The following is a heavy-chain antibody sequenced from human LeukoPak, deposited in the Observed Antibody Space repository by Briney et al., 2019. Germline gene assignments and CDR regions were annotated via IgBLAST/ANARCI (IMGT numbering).Heavy chain of an antibody. J-gene: IGHJ3*02. CDR1: GGSISSSSYY. CDR2: IYTSGST. Sequence: SETLSLTCTVSGGSISSSSYYWGWIRQPAGKGLEWIGRIYTSGSTNYNPSLKSRVTMSVDTSKNQFSLKLSSVTAADTAVYYCARDGYSSSYHRAFDIWGQGTMVTVSS. V-gene: IGHV4-61*02. CDR3: ARDGYSSSYHRAFDI. D-gene: IGHD6-13*01.